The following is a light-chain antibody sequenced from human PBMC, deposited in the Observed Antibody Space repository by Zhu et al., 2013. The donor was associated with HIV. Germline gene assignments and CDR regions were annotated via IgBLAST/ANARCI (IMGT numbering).Light chain of an antibody. CDR1: QSISSY. V-gene: IGKV1-39*01. J-gene: IGKJ4*01. CDR2: TTS. Sequence: DIQMTQSPSSLSASVGDRVTITCRASQSISSYLNWYQQKPGKAPKVLIYTTSSLQSGVPSRFSGSGSGTDFTLTISSLQPEDFATYYCQQSYSSPLTFGGGTKVE. CDR3: QQSYSSPLT.